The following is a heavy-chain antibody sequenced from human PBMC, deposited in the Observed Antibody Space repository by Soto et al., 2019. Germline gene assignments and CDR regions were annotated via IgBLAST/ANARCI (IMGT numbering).Heavy chain of an antibody. CDR2: ISYDGSNK. J-gene: IGHJ4*02. D-gene: IGHD6-19*01. Sequence: ESGGGVVQPGRSLRLSCAASGFTFSSYAMHWVRQAPGKGLEWVAVISYDGSNKYYADYVKGRFTISRDNSKNTLYLQMNSLRAEDTAVYYCAKAISGWYYDYWGQGTLVTVSS. CDR1: GFTFSSYA. V-gene: IGHV3-30*18. CDR3: AKAISGWYYDY.